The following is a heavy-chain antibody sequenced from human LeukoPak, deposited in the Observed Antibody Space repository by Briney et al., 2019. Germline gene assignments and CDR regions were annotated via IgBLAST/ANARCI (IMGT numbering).Heavy chain of an antibody. CDR3: AKAIAVAGTYDY. CDR1: GFTFSSYA. V-gene: IGHV3-23*01. J-gene: IGHJ4*02. CDR2: ISGSGGST. Sequence: GGSLRLSCAASGFTFSSYAMSRVRQAPGKGLEWVSAISGSGGSTYYADSVKGRFTISRDNSKNTLYLQMNSLRAEDTAVYYCAKAIAVAGTYDYWGQGTLVTVSS. D-gene: IGHD6-19*01.